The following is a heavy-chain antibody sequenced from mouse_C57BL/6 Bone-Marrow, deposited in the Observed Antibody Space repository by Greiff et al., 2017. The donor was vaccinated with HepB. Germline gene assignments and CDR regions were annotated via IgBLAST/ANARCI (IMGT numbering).Heavy chain of an antibody. J-gene: IGHJ2*01. CDR1: GYAFTNYL. Sequence: QVQLQQSGAELVRPGTSVKVSCKASGYAFTNYLIEWVKQRPGQGLEWIGVINPGSGGTNYNEKFKGKATLTVDKSSSTAYMQLSSLTSEDSAVYVCARSGLRRGGYFDYWGQGTTLTVSS. V-gene: IGHV1-54*01. CDR3: ARSGLRRGGYFDY. CDR2: INPGSGGT. D-gene: IGHD2-4*01.